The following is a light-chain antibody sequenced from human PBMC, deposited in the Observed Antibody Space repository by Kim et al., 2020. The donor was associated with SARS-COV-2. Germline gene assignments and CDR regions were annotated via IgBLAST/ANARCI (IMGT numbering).Light chain of an antibody. J-gene: IGLJ1*01. V-gene: IGLV3-25*03. CDR1: ALPEKQ. CDR3: QSADGSGTYV. CDR2: KDS. Sequence: SYELTQPPSVSVSPGQTARITCSGDALPEKQTYWYQQKSGQAPLLLIYKDSERPSGIPGRFPGSSSGTTVTLTISGVQAEDDADYYCQSADGSGTYVFGTGTKVTV.